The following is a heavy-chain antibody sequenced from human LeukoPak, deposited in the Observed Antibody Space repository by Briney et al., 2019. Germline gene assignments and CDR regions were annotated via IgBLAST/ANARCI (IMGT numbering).Heavy chain of an antibody. D-gene: IGHD6-13*01. CDR3: ARVTATTGIRYFDY. CDR2: IYYSGSA. Sequence: SETLSLTCTVPGSSISNYYWSWIRQPPGKGLEWIGYIYYSGSANHNPSLKSRVTISVDTSKNQFSLKLSYVTAADTAVYYCARVTATTGIRYFDYWGQGTLVTVSS. J-gene: IGHJ4*02. V-gene: IGHV4-59*01. CDR1: GSSISNYY.